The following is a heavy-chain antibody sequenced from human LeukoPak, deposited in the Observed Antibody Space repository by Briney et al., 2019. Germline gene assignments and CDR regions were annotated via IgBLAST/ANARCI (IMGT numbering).Heavy chain of an antibody. CDR3: ARYSGYDYVINRYYYYYMDV. Sequence: PSETLSLTCTVSGGSISSSSYYWGWIRQPPGKGLEWIGSIYYSGSTYYNPSLKSRVTISVDTSKNQFSLKLSSVTAADTAVYYCARYSGYDYVINRYYYYYMDVWGKGTTVTISS. V-gene: IGHV4-39*01. CDR2: IYYSGST. CDR1: GGSISSSSYY. J-gene: IGHJ6*03. D-gene: IGHD5-12*01.